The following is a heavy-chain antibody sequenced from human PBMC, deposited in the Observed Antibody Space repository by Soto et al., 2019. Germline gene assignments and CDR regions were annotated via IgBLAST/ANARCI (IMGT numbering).Heavy chain of an antibody. D-gene: IGHD4-17*01. Sequence: QITLKESGPSPVKPTQTLTVTCTFSGFSLSTSGVGVAGIRQPPGKALEWLALIYGDNDKRYSPSLKTRLTTTPDTSKNQVVLTMTNMDPVDTATYYCAHCTLHDYGDYDPGTSHVVASWGQGTLVTASS. CDR1: GFSLSTSGVG. V-gene: IGHV2-5*02. J-gene: IGHJ4*02. CDR3: AHCTLHDYGDYDPGTSHVVAS. CDR2: IYGDNDK.